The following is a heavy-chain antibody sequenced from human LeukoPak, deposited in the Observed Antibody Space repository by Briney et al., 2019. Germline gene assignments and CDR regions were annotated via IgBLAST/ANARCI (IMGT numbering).Heavy chain of an antibody. CDR1: GFSLSNYA. V-gene: IGHV4-34*01. J-gene: IGHJ4*02. CDR3: ARGLGATGFY. CDR2: INHSGST. D-gene: IGHD1-26*01. Sequence: SGGSLRLSCTVSGFSLSNYAMTWVRQAPGKGLEWIGEINHSGSTNYNPSLKSRVTISVDTSKNQFSLKLSSVTAADTAVYYCARGLGATGFYWGQGTLVTVSS.